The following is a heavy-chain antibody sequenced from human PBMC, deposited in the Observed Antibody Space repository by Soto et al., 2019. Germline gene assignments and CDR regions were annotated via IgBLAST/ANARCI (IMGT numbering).Heavy chain of an antibody. D-gene: IGHD1-26*01. CDR2: IDSSTKYT. Sequence: GGSLRLSCEASGFTFRDYYMTWFRQAPGKGLEWLSYIDSSTKYTNYADSVKGRFTISRDTSISTAYMELSRLRSDDTAVYYCARDTTIVGATKLTYYYGMAVWGQGTTVTVSS. J-gene: IGHJ6*02. CDR1: GFTFRDYY. CDR3: ARDTTIVGATKLTYYYGMAV. V-gene: IGHV3-11*05.